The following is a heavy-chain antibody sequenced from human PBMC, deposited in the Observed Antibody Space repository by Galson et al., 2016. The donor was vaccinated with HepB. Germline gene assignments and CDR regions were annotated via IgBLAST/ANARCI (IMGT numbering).Heavy chain of an antibody. CDR1: GYTFTSYS. V-gene: IGHV1-18*01. Sequence: SVKVSCKASGYTFTSYSVSWVRLAPGQGLEWMGWITPYDGNTKYIKKFQGRVTMTTDTSTSTAYMELRSLRSDDTAVYYCVRTNYWGQGILVTVSS. CDR2: ITPYDGNT. J-gene: IGHJ4*02. CDR3: VRTNY.